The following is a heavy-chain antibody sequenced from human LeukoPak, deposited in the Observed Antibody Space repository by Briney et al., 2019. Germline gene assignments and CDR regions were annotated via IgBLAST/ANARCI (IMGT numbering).Heavy chain of an antibody. J-gene: IGHJ4*02. V-gene: IGHV4-61*02. CDR1: GGSISSGSYY. Sequence: TSETLSLTCTVSGGSISSGSYYWSWIRQPAGKGLEWIGRIYTSGSTNYNPSLKSRVTISVDTSKNQFSLKLSSVTAADTAVYYCVRGVKEYYYDSSGIGYYFDYWGQGTLVTVSS. CDR3: VRGVKEYYYDSSGIGYYFDY. CDR2: IYTSGST. D-gene: IGHD3-22*01.